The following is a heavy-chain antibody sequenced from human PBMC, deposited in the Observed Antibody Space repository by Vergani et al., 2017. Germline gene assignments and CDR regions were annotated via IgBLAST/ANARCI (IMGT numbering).Heavy chain of an antibody. J-gene: IGHJ6*02. D-gene: IGHD3-3*01. CDR3: ARDYYDFWSVGNYYGMDV. CDR1: GFTVSSNY. V-gene: IGHV3-53*01. Sequence: EMQLVESGGGLIQPGGSLRLSCAASGFTVSSNYMSWVRQAPGKGLEWVSIIYSDDTTYYADSVKGRFTISRDNSMNTLYLQMNSLRAEDTAVYFCARDYYDFWSVGNYYGMDVWGQGTTVTVSS. CDR2: IYSDDTT.